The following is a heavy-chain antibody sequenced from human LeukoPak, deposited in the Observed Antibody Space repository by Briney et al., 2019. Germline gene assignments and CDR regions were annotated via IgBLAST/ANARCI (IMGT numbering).Heavy chain of an antibody. D-gene: IGHD5-12*01. J-gene: IGHJ3*02. CDR1: GGTFSSYA. CDR2: IIPIFGTA. V-gene: IGHV1-69*13. Sequence: SVKVSCKASGGTFSSYAISWVRQAPGQGLGLMGGIIPIFGTANYAQKFQGRVTITADESTSTAYMELSSLRSEDTAVYYCARDLSGGYVGAFDIWGQGTMVTVSS. CDR3: ARDLSGGYVGAFDI.